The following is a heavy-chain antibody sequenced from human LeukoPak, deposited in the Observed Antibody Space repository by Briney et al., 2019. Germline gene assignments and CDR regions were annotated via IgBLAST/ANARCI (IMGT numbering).Heavy chain of an antibody. CDR1: GDSISSSSHY. CDR2: VYLYYGGNT. J-gene: IGHJ2*01. CDR3: ARGGSYNWYFDL. D-gene: IGHD1-26*01. Sequence: SETLSLTCSVAGDSISSSSHYWGWIRQPPGKGLDWIGGVYLYYGGNTYYNPSLKSRVTISVDTSKNQFSLKLSSVTAADTAVYYCARGGSYNWYFDLWGRGTLVTVSS. V-gene: IGHV4-39*07.